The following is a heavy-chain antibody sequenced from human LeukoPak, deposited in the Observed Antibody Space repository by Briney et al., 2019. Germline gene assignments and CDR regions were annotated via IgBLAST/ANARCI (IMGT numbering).Heavy chain of an antibody. V-gene: IGHV3-7*01. CDR3: AVIVAAGTGGFDS. Sequence: GGSLRLSCAASGFTISRYWMSWVRQAPGKGLEWVANIKEDGSEKNYVDSVKGRFTISRDNAKSSLYLQMNSLRVEDTALYYCAVIVAAGTGGFDSWGQGTLVTVPS. CDR1: GFTISRYW. D-gene: IGHD6-13*01. J-gene: IGHJ4*02. CDR2: IKEDGSEK.